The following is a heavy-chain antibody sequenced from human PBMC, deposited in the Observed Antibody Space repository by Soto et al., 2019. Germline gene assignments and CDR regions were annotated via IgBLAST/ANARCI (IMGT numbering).Heavy chain of an antibody. CDR3: PKGITTFGVPAVAH. V-gene: IGHV3-23*01. CDR2: ISASGTWT. CDR1: GFTFNNYA. J-gene: IGHJ4*02. Sequence: GSLRLSCAASGFTFNNYAMSWVRQAPLKGLEWVSVISASGTWTHNGDSVKGRFTISRDNSQNTLDLQMSSLRVEDTAVYYCPKGITTFGVPAVAHWRQGTLVTVSS. D-gene: IGHD3-3*01.